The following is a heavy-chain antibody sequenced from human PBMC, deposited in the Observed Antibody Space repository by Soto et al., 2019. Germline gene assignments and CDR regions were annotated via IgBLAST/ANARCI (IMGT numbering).Heavy chain of an antibody. CDR1: GGSVSSGSYY. CDR2: IYYSGST. V-gene: IGHV4-61*01. CDR3: ARDQYEYQLLDY. Sequence: SETLSLTCTVSGGSVSSGSYYWSWIRQPPGKGLEWIGYIYYSGSTNYNPSLKSRVTISVDTSKNQFSLKLSSVTAADTAVYYCARDQYEYQLLDYWGQGTLVTVSS. D-gene: IGHD2-2*01. J-gene: IGHJ4*02.